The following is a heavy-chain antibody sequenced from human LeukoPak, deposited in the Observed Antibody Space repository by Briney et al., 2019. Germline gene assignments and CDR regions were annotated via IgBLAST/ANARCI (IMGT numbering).Heavy chain of an antibody. Sequence: SETLSLTCTVSGGSISSYYWSWIRQPPGKGLEGIGYIYYSGSTNYNPSLKSRVTISVDTSKNQFSLKLSSVSAADTAVYYCARAGSLAYCGGDCQGLDPWGQGTLVTVSS. J-gene: IGHJ5*02. D-gene: IGHD2-21*02. CDR2: IYYSGST. CDR1: GGSISSYY. CDR3: ARAGSLAYCGGDCQGLDP. V-gene: IGHV4-59*01.